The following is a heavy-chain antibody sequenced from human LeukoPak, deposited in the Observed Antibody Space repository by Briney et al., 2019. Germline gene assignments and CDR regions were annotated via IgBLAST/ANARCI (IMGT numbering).Heavy chain of an antibody. Sequence: GGSLRLSCEASGFTVRDYFMGWVRQAPGKGLEWVSIIYTFGNAHYKDSVKGRFTISRDNSKNTLYLQMNSLRAEDTAVYYCAKVSLGQLEMGAFDIWGQGTMVTVSS. CDR2: IYTFGNA. V-gene: IGHV3-66*01. CDR1: GFTVRDYF. D-gene: IGHD1-1*01. J-gene: IGHJ3*02. CDR3: AKVSLGQLEMGAFDI.